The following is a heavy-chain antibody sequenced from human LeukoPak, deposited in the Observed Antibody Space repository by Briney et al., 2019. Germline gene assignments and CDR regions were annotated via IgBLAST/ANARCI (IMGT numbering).Heavy chain of an antibody. Sequence: PGGSLRLSCAASGFTFSSYGMHWVRQAPGKGLEWVAVIWYDGSNKYYADSVKGRFTISRDNSKSTLYLQMNSLRAEDTAAYYCARAGSIAAAFSTYNWFDPWGQGTLVTVSS. V-gene: IGHV3-33*01. CDR1: GFTFSSYG. CDR2: IWYDGSNK. D-gene: IGHD6-13*01. CDR3: ARAGSIAAAFSTYNWFDP. J-gene: IGHJ5*02.